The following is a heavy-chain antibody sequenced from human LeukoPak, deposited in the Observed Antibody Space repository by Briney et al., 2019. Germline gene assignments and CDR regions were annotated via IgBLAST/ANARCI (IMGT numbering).Heavy chain of an antibody. CDR1: GFTLSGSA. V-gene: IGHV3-73*01. J-gene: IGHJ4*02. CDR3: TRRLDGSGSPGYFDY. D-gene: IGHD3-10*01. CDR2: IRNKANSYAT. Sequence: GGSLRLSCAASGFTLSGSAMHWVRQASGKGLEWVGRIRNKANSYATAYAASVKGRFTISRDDSKNTAYLEMNSLKTEDTAVYYCTRRLDGSGSPGYFDYWGQGTLVTVSS.